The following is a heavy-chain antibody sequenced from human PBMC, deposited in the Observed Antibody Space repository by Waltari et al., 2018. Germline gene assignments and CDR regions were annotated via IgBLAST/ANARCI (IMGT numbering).Heavy chain of an antibody. CDR1: GGSFSGYY. CDR2: INHSGST. Sequence: QVQLQQWGAGLLKPSETLSLTCAVYGGSFSGYYWSWIRQPPGKGLEWIGEINHSGSTNYNPSLKSRVTISVDTSKNQFSLKLSSVTAADTAVYYCASGCGSDCYHYWGQGTLVTVSS. J-gene: IGHJ4*02. CDR3: ASGCGSDCYHY. D-gene: IGHD2-21*02. V-gene: IGHV4-34*01.